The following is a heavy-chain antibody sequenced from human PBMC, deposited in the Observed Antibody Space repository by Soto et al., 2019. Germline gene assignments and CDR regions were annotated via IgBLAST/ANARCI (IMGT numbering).Heavy chain of an antibody. CDR1: GFTFSGSA. Sequence: EVQLVESGGGLVQPGGSLQLSYAASGFTFSGSAMHWVRQASGKGLEWVGRIRSKANSYATAYAASAKGRFTISRDDSKNTAYLQMNSLKTEDTAVYYCTGSYGSDHYYYGMDVWGQGTTVTVSS. CDR2: IRSKANSYAT. D-gene: IGHD3-10*01. V-gene: IGHV3-73*02. CDR3: TGSYGSDHYYYGMDV. J-gene: IGHJ6*02.